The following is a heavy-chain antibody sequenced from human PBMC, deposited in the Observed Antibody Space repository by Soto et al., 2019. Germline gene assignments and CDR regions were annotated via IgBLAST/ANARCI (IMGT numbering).Heavy chain of an antibody. D-gene: IGHD6-13*01. CDR1: GYTFTSYG. CDR3: GRFFSDRSRLFDP. V-gene: IGHV1-18*01. CDR2: ISAYNGNT. Sequence: ASVKVSCKTSGYTFTSYGISWARQAPGQGLEWMGWISAYNGNTNYAQKLQGRVTMTTDTSTSTADRELRSLRSDDTAVYYCGRFFSDRSRLFDPSSQRTLVTVSA. J-gene: IGHJ5*02.